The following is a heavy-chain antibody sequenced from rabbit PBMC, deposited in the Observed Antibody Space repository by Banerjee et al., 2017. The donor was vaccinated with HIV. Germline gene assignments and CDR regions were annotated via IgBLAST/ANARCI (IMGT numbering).Heavy chain of an antibody. V-gene: IGHV1S45*01. J-gene: IGHJ6*01. CDR3: ARDLGGSSDL. Sequence: QEQLEESGGDLVKPGASLTLTCTASGFSFSNKYVMCWVRQAPGKGLEWIACINTSTGNTVYATWAKGRFTISRTSSTTVALQMTSLTAADTATYFCARDLGGSSDLWGPGTLVTVS. CDR2: INTSTGNT. CDR1: GFSFSNKYV. D-gene: IGHD8-1*01.